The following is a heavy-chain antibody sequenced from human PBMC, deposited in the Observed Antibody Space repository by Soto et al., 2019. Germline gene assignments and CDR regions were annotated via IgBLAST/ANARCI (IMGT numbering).Heavy chain of an antibody. V-gene: IGHV4-30-4*01. CDR3: ATLPNVDGGVGGRYFDL. CDR1: GVPISTDDYY. CDR2: IYYSGST. Sequence: SETLSLTCTVSGVPISTDDYYWTWIRQPPGKGLEWIGYIYYSGSTYYNWSLKSRVTISIDTSKNQFSLNLRTDDTAVYYCATLPNVDGGVGGRYFDLWGRGTLVTVSS. J-gene: IGHJ2*01. D-gene: IGHD4-17*01.